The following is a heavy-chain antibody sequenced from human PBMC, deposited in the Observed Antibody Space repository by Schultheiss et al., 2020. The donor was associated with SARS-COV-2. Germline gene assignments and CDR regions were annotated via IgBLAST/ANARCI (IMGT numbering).Heavy chain of an antibody. V-gene: IGHV3-64*01. CDR3: ARDSGYDRRLDY. D-gene: IGHD5-12*01. Sequence: GESLKISCAASGFTFSSYAMHWVRQAPGKGLEYVSAISSNGGSTYYANSVKGRFTISRDNSKNTLYLQMNSLRAEDTAVYYCARDSGYDRRLDYWGQGTLVTVSS. CDR2: ISSNGGST. J-gene: IGHJ4*02. CDR1: GFTFSSYA.